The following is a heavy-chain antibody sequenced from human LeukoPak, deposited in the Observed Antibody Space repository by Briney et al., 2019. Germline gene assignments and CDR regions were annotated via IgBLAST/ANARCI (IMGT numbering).Heavy chain of an antibody. Sequence: PGGSLRLSCAASGFTFSSYEMNWVRQAPGKGLEWVSSISSSSSYIYYADSVKGRFTISRDNAKNSLYLQMNSLRAEDTAVYYCARVVQLWPGGYYYYYMDVWGKGTTVTISS. J-gene: IGHJ6*03. CDR3: ARVVQLWPGGYYYYYMDV. CDR2: ISSSSSYI. D-gene: IGHD5-18*01. V-gene: IGHV3-21*01. CDR1: GFTFSSYE.